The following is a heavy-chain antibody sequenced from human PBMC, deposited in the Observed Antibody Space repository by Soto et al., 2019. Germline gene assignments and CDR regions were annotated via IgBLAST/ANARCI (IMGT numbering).Heavy chain of an antibody. CDR1: GFTFSSYG. D-gene: IGHD3-22*01. V-gene: IGHV3-48*02. CDR2: ISSSSTTI. J-gene: IGHJ4*02. CDR3: ARSPYYYDSSNDYGY. Sequence: EVQLVESGGGLVQPGGSLRLSCAASGFTFSSYGMNWVRQAPGKGLEWVSYISSSSTTICYADSVKGRFTIFRDNAKNSLYLQLKSLRDEDTAVYYCARSPYYYDSSNDYGYWGQGTLVTVSS.